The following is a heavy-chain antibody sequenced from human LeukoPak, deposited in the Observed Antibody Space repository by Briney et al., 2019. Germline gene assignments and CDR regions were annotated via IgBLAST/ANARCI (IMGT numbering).Heavy chain of an antibody. J-gene: IGHJ3*02. CDR2: IRYDGSNK. CDR1: GFTFSSYG. Sequence: TGGSLRLSCAASGFTFSSYGMHWVRQAPGKGLEWVAFIRYDGSNKYYADSVKGRFTISRDNSKNTLYLQMNSLRAEDTAVYYCAKSRGTVTTYDAFDIWGQGTIVTVSS. CDR3: AKSRGTVTTYDAFDI. V-gene: IGHV3-30*02. D-gene: IGHD4-17*01.